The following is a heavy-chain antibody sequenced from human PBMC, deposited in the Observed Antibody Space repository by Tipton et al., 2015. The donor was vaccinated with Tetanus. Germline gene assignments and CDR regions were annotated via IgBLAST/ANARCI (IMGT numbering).Heavy chain of an antibody. Sequence: LRLSCSVSGGSFNSSSHYWGWIRQPPGKVLEWFGGISYSGNTYYNPSLKSRVSISVDTSKDQFSLRLSSVTAADTALYYCAKHGDRDTIGHHFDYWTQGTLVTVSS. J-gene: IGHJ4*02. CDR1: GGSFNSSSHY. V-gene: IGHV4-39*01. CDR3: AKHGDRDTIGHHFDY. CDR2: ISYSGNT. D-gene: IGHD2-21*01.